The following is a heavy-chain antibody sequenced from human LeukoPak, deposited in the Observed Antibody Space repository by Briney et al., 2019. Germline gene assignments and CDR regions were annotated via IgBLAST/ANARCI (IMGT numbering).Heavy chain of an antibody. CDR3: ARRGSSYDFWSGYYHWYFDL. CDR1: RGSINKYY. V-gene: IGHV4-59*01. Sequence: SETLSLTCTLARGSINKYYWTWIRQPPGKGLEWIGYIYYNGSTIFNPSLKSRVTMSVDTSKNQFSLKLSSVTAADTAVYYCARRGSSYDFWSGYYHWYFDLWGRGTLVTVSS. CDR2: IYYNGST. D-gene: IGHD3-3*01. J-gene: IGHJ2*01.